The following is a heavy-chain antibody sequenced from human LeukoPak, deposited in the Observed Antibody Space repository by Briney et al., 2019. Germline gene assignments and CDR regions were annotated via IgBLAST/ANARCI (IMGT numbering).Heavy chain of an antibody. CDR1: GYTFTSYY. J-gene: IGHJ4*02. V-gene: IGHV1-46*01. Sequence: ASVKVSCKASGYTFTSYYMHWVRQAPGQGLEWMGIINPSGGSTSYAQKFHGRVTMTRDMSTSTVYMELSSLRSEDTAVYYCARVGAAYYFDYWGQGTLVTVSS. D-gene: IGHD1-26*01. CDR3: ARVGAAYYFDY. CDR2: INPSGGST.